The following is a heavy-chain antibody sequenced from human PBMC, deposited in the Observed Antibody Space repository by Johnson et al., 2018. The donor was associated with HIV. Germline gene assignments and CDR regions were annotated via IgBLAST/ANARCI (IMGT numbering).Heavy chain of an antibody. D-gene: IGHD3-22*01. V-gene: IGHV3-30-3*01. CDR1: GFTFSSYA. CDR3: AREKQNYYDSSGYAFDI. CDR2: ISYDGSNK. J-gene: IGHJ3*02. Sequence: QVQLVESGGGVVQPGRSLRLSCAASGFTFSSYAMHWVRQAPGKGLEWVAVISYDGSNKYYADSVKGRFTLSRDNSKNTLYLQMNSLRAEDTAVYYCAREKQNYYDSSGYAFDIWGHGTMVTVSS.